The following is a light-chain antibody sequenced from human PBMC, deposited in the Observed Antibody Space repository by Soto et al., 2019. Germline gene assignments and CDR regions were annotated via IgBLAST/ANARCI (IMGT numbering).Light chain of an antibody. CDR3: QQYGRSPK. CDR1: QSVSSNF. J-gene: IGKJ1*01. CDR2: DTS. V-gene: IGKV3-20*01. Sequence: IVFTHSPGTLSLSPGERATLSCRASQSVSSNFVAWYQHKPGQAPRLLIYDTSSRASDIPDRFSGSGSGTDFTLTISRLEPEDLAVYFCQQYGRSPKFGQGNXVEIK.